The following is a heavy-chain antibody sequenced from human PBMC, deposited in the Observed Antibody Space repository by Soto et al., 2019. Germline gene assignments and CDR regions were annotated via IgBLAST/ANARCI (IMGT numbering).Heavy chain of an antibody. Sequence: SETLSLTCTVSGGSISSSSYYWGWIRQPPGKGLEWIGSIYYSGSTYYNPSLKSRVTISVDTSKNQFSLKLSSVTAADTAVYYCARGDLHDILTGYYHFDYWGQGTLVTVSS. CDR2: IYYSGST. D-gene: IGHD3-9*01. J-gene: IGHJ4*02. CDR3: ARGDLHDILTGYYHFDY. CDR1: GGSISSSSYY. V-gene: IGHV4-39*01.